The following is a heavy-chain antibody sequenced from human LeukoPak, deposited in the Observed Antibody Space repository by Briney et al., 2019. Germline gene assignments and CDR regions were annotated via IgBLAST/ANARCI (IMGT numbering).Heavy chain of an antibody. CDR1: GASISSYY. J-gene: IGHJ4*02. CDR2: IYVTEST. V-gene: IGHV4-4*07. CDR3: ARRYYYGSGSSKLGEYYFDY. Sequence: SETLSLTCTVSGASISSYYWSWIRQPAGKALEWIGRIYVTESTTYNPSLESRVTMSLDTSKNHFSLKLRSVTAADTAVYYCARRYYYGSGSSKLGEYYFDYWGQGTLVTVSS. D-gene: IGHD3-10*01.